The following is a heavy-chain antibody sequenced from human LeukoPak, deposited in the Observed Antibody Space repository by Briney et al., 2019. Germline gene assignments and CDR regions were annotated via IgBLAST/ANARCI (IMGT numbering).Heavy chain of an antibody. CDR3: ASEDV. Sequence: SETLSLTCSVSGGSVSNSSYSWAWIRQPPGKGLGWIGFIFYNGSTYYNPSLKSRVTISVDTSKNQMSLKLSSVTAADTAVYYCASEDVWGKGTTVTVSS. V-gene: IGHV4-39*01. CDR2: IFYNGST. CDR1: GGSVSNSSYS. J-gene: IGHJ6*04.